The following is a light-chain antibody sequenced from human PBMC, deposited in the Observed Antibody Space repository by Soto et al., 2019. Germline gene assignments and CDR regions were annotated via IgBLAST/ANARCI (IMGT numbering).Light chain of an antibody. Sequence: QSALTQPPSASGSPGQSVTISCTGTSSDVGSYSYVSWYQQYPGKAAKLMIYEISKRPSGVPDRFSGSKSGNTASLTVSGLQAEDEADYYCSSYAGSNNLVFGGGTKLTVL. CDR2: EIS. CDR1: SSDVGSYSY. J-gene: IGLJ2*01. CDR3: SSYAGSNNLV. V-gene: IGLV2-8*01.